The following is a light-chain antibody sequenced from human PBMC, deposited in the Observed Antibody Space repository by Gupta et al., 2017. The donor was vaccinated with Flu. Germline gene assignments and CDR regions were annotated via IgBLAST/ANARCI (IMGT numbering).Light chain of an antibody. V-gene: IGKV3-20*01. CDR2: GAS. CDR3: LRDGNSPLT. CDR1: QSVGSNY. Sequence: EIVLSHSPGTLSLSPGERATLSCRARQSVGSNYLAWYQQKPGQAPSLLIYGASSRATGIPDRFSGSGSGTEFTLTISRLEPEDFAVYYCLRDGNSPLTFGGGTKVEIK. J-gene: IGKJ4*01.